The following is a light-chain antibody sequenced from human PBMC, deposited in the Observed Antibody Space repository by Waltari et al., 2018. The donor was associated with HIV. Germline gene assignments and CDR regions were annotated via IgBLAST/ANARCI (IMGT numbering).Light chain of an antibody. J-gene: IGLJ2*01. CDR3: SAYAAMNNFYVL. V-gene: IGLV2-8*01. CDR2: EVT. Sequence: SALTQPPSVSGSPGQSVTISCTGTSSDIGLYNYVSWYQQCPGKAPKLVIFEVTKRPSGVPDGFAGSKSGNTASLTVSGLQPEDEGDYYCSAYAAMNNFYVLFGGGTKLTVL. CDR1: SSDIGLYNY.